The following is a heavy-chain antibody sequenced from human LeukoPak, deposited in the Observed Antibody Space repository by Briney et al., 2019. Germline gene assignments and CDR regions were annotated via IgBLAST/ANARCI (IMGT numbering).Heavy chain of an antibody. CDR1: GFTFSSYS. J-gene: IGHJ4*02. CDR3: VRKFATGD. CDR2: VRSDGTAT. Sequence: GGSLRLSCAASGFTFSSYSMNWVRQAQGTGLVWVSSVRSDGTATNCADSVKGRFTISRDNAKNTLYLQMNSLRVEDTAVYYCVRKFATGDWGQGTLVTVSS. V-gene: IGHV3-74*01. D-gene: IGHD1-14*01.